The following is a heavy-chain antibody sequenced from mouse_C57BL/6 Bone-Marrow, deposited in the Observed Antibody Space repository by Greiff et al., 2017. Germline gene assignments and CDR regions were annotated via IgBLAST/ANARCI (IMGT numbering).Heavy chain of an antibody. J-gene: IGHJ3*01. CDR3: AGLVTTGWFAY. D-gene: IGHD2-2*01. CDR2: IHPNSGST. Sequence: QVQLKQPGAELVKPGASVKLSCKASGYTFTSYWMHWVKQRPGQGLEWIGMIHPNSGSTNYNEKFKSKATLTVDKSSSTAYMQLSSLTSEDSAVYYCAGLVTTGWFAYWGQGTLVTVSA. V-gene: IGHV1-64*01. CDR1: GYTFTSYW.